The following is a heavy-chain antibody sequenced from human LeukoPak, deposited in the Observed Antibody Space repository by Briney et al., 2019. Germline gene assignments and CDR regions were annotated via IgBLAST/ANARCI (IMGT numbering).Heavy chain of an antibody. D-gene: IGHD6-13*01. CDR1: GGSFSGYY. J-gene: IGHJ6*02. Sequence: SETLSLTCAVYGGSFSGYYWSWIRQPPGKGLEWIGEINHSGSTNYNPSLKSGVTISVDRSKDQFSLKLRSVTAADTAVYYCARLSSWRVYYYYGMDVWGQGTTVTVSS. CDR3: ARLSSWRVYYYYGMDV. V-gene: IGHV4-34*01. CDR2: INHSGST.